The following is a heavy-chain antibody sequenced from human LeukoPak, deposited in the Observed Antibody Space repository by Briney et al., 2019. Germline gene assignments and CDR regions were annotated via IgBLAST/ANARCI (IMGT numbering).Heavy chain of an antibody. J-gene: IGHJ4*02. CDR2: IYYSGST. CDR3: AGGPLVPAVDY. D-gene: IGHD2-2*01. V-gene: IGHV4-59*01. Sequence: SETLSLTCTVSGGSISSYYWSWIRQPPGKGLEWIGYIYYSGSTNYNPSLKGRVTISVDTSKNQFSLKLSSVTAADTAVYYCAGGPLVPAVDYWGQGTLVTVSS. CDR1: GGSISSYY.